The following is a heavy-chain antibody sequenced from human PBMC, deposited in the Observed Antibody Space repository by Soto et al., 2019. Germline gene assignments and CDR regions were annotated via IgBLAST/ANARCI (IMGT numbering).Heavy chain of an antibody. V-gene: IGHV4-38-2*01. CDR3: ANVHSGSYYVAFDY. Sequence: PSETLSLTCAVSGYSISSGYYWGCIRQPPGKGLEWIGSIYHSGSTYYNPSLKSRVTISVDTSKNQFSLKLSSVTAADTAVYYCANVHSGSYYVAFDYWGQGTLVTVSS. CDR1: GYSISSGYY. J-gene: IGHJ4*02. CDR2: IYHSGST. D-gene: IGHD1-26*01.